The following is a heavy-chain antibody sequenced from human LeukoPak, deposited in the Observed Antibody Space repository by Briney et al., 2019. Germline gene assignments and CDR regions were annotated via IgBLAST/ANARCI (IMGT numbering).Heavy chain of an antibody. V-gene: IGHV4-38-2*01. Sequence: SETLSLTCAVSGYSISSGYYWGWIRQPPGKGLEWIGSIYHSGRTYYNPSLKSRVTISVDTSKNQFSLQLSSVTAADTAVYYCARQSGPAAIYYYYYMDVWGKGTTVTVSS. D-gene: IGHD2-2*01. CDR2: IYHSGRT. CDR1: GYSISSGYY. CDR3: ARQSGPAAIYYYYYMDV. J-gene: IGHJ6*03.